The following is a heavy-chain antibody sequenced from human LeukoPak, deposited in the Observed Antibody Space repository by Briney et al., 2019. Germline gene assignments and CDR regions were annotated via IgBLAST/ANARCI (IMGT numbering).Heavy chain of an antibody. CDR2: INTRGGST. V-gene: IGHV1-46*01. Sequence: EASLKISCKASGYTFTTYYMHWVRQTPGQGLKWMRIINTRGGSTSYAQKFQGTVTMTRDTSTSTVYMELRSLRSEDTAVYYRARDIRRGLGAYLGYFDYWGRGTLVTVSS. CDR1: GYTFTTYY. CDR3: ARDIRRGLGAYLGYFDY. D-gene: IGHD2/OR15-2a*01. J-gene: IGHJ4*02.